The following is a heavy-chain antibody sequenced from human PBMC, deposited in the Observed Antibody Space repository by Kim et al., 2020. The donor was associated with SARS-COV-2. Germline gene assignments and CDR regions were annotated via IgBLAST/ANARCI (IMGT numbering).Heavy chain of an antibody. CDR1: GGSISSYY. V-gene: IGHV4-59*01. Sequence: SETLSLTCTVSGGSISSYYWSWIRQPPGKGLEWIGYIYYSGSTNSNPSLKSRVTISADTSKNQFSLNLSSVTAADTAVYYCARENIVVVPAAMRTWYFDLWGRGTLVTVSS. D-gene: IGHD2-2*01. CDR2: IYYSGST. CDR3: ARENIVVVPAAMRTWYFDL. J-gene: IGHJ2*01.